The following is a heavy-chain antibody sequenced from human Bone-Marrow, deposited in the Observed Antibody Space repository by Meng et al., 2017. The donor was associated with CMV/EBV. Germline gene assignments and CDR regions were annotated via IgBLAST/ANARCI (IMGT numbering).Heavy chain of an antibody. D-gene: IGHD3-3*01. J-gene: IGHJ6*02. CDR1: GFTFTSSA. CDR3: AADPITIFGVVIKGGMDV. V-gene: IGHV1-58*01. CDR2: IVVGSGNT. Sequence: SVKVSCKASGFTFTSSAVQWVRQARGQRLEWIGWIVVGSGNTNHAQKFQERVTITRDMSTSTAYMELSSLRSEDSAVYYWAADPITIFGVVIKGGMDVWGQGTTVTVSS.